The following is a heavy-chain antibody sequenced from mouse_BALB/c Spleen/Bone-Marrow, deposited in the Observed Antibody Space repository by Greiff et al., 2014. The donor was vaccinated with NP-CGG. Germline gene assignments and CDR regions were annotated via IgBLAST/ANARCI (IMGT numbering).Heavy chain of an antibody. Sequence: EVQLVESGAELVRSGASVKLSCTASGFNIKDYYMHWVKQRPEQGLEWIGWIDPENGDTEYAPKFQGKATMTADTSSNTAYLQLSSLTSEDTAVYYCSYGNFAMVYWGQGTSVTVSS. CDR3: SYGNFAMVY. V-gene: IGHV14-4*02. J-gene: IGHJ4*01. D-gene: IGHD2-1*01. CDR1: GFNIKDYY. CDR2: IDPENGDT.